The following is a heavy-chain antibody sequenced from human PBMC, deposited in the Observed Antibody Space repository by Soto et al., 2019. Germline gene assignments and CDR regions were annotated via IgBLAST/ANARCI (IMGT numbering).Heavy chain of an antibody. J-gene: IGHJ4*02. CDR2: IIPMFGTA. Sequence: QVQLVQSGAEVKKPGSSVKVSCKTSGGTFGSYAISWVRQAPGQGLKWMGGIIPMFGTANYAQKFQGRVTITADESTSTAYMELSSLRSEDTAVYYCARSRANYYDSRGYYYSTFDYWGQGTLVTVSS. D-gene: IGHD3-22*01. CDR1: GGTFGSYA. V-gene: IGHV1-69*12. CDR3: ARSRANYYDSRGYYYSTFDY.